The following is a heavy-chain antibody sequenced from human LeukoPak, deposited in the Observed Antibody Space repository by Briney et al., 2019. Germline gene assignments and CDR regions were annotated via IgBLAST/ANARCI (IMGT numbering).Heavy chain of an antibody. V-gene: IGHV1-2*06. J-gene: IGHJ6*03. CDR1: GYTFTGYY. Sequence: ASVKVSCKASGYTFTGYYIHWVRQAPGQGLEWMGRINPNSGGTNYAQKFQGRVTMTRGTSISTAYMELSGLRSDDTAVYYCARGWFGELYGYYYYYMDVWGKGTTVTVSS. CDR3: ARGWFGELYGYYYYYMDV. CDR2: INPNSGGT. D-gene: IGHD3-10*01.